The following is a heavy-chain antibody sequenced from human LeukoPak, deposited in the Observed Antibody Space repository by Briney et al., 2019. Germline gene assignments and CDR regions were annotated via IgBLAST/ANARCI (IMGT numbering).Heavy chain of an antibody. J-gene: IGHJ4*02. V-gene: IGHV1-18*01. Sequence: ASVKVSCKASGYTFTRYGITWVRQAPGQGVEWLGWISAYNGNTNYAQKFQGRLTVTTDTSTNTAYMELRSLRPDDTAVYYCARDFFHGHCSGLTCFLLDSWGQGSLVTVSS. CDR1: GYTFTRYG. CDR3: ARDFFHGHCSGLTCFLLDS. CDR2: ISAYNGNT. D-gene: IGHD2-15*01.